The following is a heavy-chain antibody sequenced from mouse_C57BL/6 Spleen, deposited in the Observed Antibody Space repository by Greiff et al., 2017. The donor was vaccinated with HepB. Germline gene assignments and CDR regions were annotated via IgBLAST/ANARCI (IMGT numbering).Heavy chain of an antibody. Sequence: QQSCKASGYTFTSYWMHWVKQRPIQGLEWIGNIDPSDSETHYNQKFKDKATLTVDKSSSTAYMQLSSLTSEDSAVYYCARGNYWVDYWGQGTTLTVSS. CDR3: ARGNYWVDY. J-gene: IGHJ2*01. V-gene: IGHV1-52*01. CDR1: GYTFTSYW. D-gene: IGHD2-1*01. CDR2: IDPSDSET.